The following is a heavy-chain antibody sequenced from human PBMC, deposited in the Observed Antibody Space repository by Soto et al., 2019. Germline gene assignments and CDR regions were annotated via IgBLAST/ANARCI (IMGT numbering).Heavy chain of an antibody. CDR2: IIPISDTT. J-gene: IGHJ6*02. CDR1: GGTFSSYA. D-gene: IGHD2-2*01. V-gene: IGHV1-69*13. CDR3: ARSQGSSTSLEIYYYYYYGMDV. Sequence: SVKVSCKASGGTFSSYAISWVRQAPGQGLEWMGGIIPISDTTNYAQKFQGRVTITADESTSTAYMELSSLRSEDTAVYYCARSQGSSTSLEIYYYYYYGMDVWGQGTKVTVSS.